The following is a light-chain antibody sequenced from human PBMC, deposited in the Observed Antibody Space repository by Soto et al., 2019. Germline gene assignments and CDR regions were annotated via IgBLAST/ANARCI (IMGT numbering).Light chain of an antibody. CDR2: GAS. CDR1: QSVSSN. Sequence: EIVMTQSPATLSVSPGERATLSCRASQSVSSNLAWYQQKPGQAPRLLIYGASTRATGIPARFSGSGSGTKFTLTINSLQSEDFAVYYCQQYTNWPYTFGQGTKLEIK. CDR3: QQYTNWPYT. J-gene: IGKJ2*01. V-gene: IGKV3-15*01.